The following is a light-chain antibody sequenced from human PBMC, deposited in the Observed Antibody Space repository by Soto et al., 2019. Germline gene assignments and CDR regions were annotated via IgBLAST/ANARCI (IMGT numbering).Light chain of an antibody. CDR3: QHYNTYFT. CDR1: QSLTTG. J-gene: IGKJ5*01. CDR2: DAS. V-gene: IGKV1-5*01. Sequence: RARQSLTTGLAYHQQTPRKPPKLRIYDASSFQIGVQTWFSGSSSRTEFILTISSLPPDDSATYYCQHYNTYFTFGQGTRLEIK.